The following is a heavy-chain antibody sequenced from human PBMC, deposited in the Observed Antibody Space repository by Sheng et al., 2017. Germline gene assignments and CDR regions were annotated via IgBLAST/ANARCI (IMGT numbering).Heavy chain of an antibody. Sequence: VQLVESGGGLVQPGGSLRLSCAASGFTLKSYAMHWVRQAPGKGLEWVAFIRYDGSDTNYADSVRGRFTISRENSKNTLYLQMSSLRPEETAMYYCARDVAIGNGFDIWGQGTMVTVSS. D-gene: IGHD5-12*01. V-gene: IGHV3-30*04. CDR3: ARDVAIGNGFDI. CDR2: IRYDGSDT. J-gene: IGHJ3*02. CDR1: GFTLKSYA.